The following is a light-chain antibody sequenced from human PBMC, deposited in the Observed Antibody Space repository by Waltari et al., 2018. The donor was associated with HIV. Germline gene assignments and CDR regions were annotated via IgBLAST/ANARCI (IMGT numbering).Light chain of an antibody. CDR1: SNEVGRYDY. Sequence: QSALTQPASVSGSPGQSITISCTGTSNEVGRYDYVSWYQHHPGKAPKLVIYEVTNRPSGISNRFSGSKSGNTASLTISGLQAEDEADYYCSSYVVNSTPYVFGSGTKVTVL. J-gene: IGLJ1*01. CDR2: EVT. CDR3: SSYVVNSTPYV. V-gene: IGLV2-14*01.